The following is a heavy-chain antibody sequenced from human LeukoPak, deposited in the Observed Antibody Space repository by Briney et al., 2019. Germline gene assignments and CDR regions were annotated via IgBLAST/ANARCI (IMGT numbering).Heavy chain of an antibody. CDR1: GYMFSSYY. J-gene: IGHJ4*02. CDR3: ARGFTVYRLSLDY. D-gene: IGHD3-16*02. CDR2: INPSGGST. Sequence: ASVKVSCKASGYMFSSYYMHWVRQAPGQGLEWMGFINPSGGSTSYAQKFQGRVTMTRDTATSTVYMELSSPRSEDTAVYYCARGFTVYRLSLDYWGQGTQVTVSS. V-gene: IGHV1-46*01.